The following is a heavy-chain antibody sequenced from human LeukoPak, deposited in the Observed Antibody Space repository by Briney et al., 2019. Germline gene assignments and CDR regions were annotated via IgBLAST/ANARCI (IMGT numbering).Heavy chain of an antibody. V-gene: IGHV3-7*01. CDR2: IKQDGREK. CDR3: ARAYLKGIAVAGTPEVLLGNWYYFDY. Sequence: GGSLRLSCAASGFTFSSYWMSWVRQAPGKGLEWVANIKQDGREKCYVDSVKGRFTISRDNAKNSLYLQMNRLRAEDTAVYYCARAYLKGIAVAGTPEVLLGNWYYFDYSGQGTLVTVSS. D-gene: IGHD6-19*01. CDR1: GFTFSSYW. J-gene: IGHJ4*02.